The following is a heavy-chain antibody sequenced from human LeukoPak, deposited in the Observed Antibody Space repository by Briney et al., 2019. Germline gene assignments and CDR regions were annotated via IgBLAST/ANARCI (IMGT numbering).Heavy chain of an antibody. J-gene: IGHJ3*02. CDR2: IYHSGST. V-gene: IGHV4-38-2*02. CDR1: GYSISSGYY. Sequence: PSETLSLTCTVSGYSISSGYYWGWIRQPPGKGLEWIGSIYHSGSTYYNPSLKSRVTISVDTPKNQFSLKLSSVTAADTAVYYCARDLAPPITIFGVVINDAFDIWGQGTMVTVSS. D-gene: IGHD3-3*01. CDR3: ARDLAPPITIFGVVINDAFDI.